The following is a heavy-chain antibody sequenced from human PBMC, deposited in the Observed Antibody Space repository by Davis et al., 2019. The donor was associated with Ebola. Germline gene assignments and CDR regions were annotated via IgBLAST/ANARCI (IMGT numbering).Heavy chain of an antibody. CDR3: ARGLIGTKGDLREGY. Sequence: GGSLRLSCAASGFTFSSYDMHWVRHATGKGLEWVSAIGTAGDTYYPGSVKGRFTISRENAKNSLYLQMNSLRAEDTAVYYCARGLIGTKGDLREGYWGQGTLVTVSS. D-gene: IGHD2-2*01. V-gene: IGHV3-13*01. CDR2: IGTAGDT. J-gene: IGHJ4*02. CDR1: GFTFSSYD.